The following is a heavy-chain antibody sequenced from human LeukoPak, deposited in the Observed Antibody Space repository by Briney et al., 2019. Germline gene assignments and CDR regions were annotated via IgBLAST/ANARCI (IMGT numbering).Heavy chain of an antibody. J-gene: IGHJ5*02. CDR2: INPSGGST. Sequence: ASVKVSCKASGYTFTSYYMHWVRQAPGQGLEWMGIINPSGGSTNYAQKLQGRVTMTTDTSTSTAYMELRSLRSDDTAVYYCARGYFDWLLRGWFDPWGQGTLVTVSS. D-gene: IGHD3-9*01. V-gene: IGHV1-46*01. CDR1: GYTFTSYY. CDR3: ARGYFDWLLRGWFDP.